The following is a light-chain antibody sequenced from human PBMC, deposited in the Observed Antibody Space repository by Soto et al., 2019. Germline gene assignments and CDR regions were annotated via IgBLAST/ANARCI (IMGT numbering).Light chain of an antibody. V-gene: IGKV1-39*01. CDR2: AAS. CDR3: QQSFSNPLT. Sequence: DIQMTQSPSSLSASVGDRVTITCRASQTISNYLNWYQQRPGKAPKLLIYAASSLQSGVPSRFSGSGSGTDFSLTISDLQPEDFASYYCQQSFSNPLTFGGGTKVEIK. J-gene: IGKJ4*01. CDR1: QTISNY.